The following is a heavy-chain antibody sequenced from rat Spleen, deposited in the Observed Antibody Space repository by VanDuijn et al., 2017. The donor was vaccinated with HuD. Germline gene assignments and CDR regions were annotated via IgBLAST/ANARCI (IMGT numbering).Heavy chain of an antibody. J-gene: IGHJ3*01. CDR1: GFTFSSFP. Sequence: EVQLVESGGGLVQPGRSMKLSCAASGFTFSSFPMAWVRPAPTKGLELVATISTSGGSTYYRDSVKGRFTISRDNAKSTLYLQMNSLRSEDTATYYCARHGNNYGRFAYWGQGTLVTVSS. CDR2: ISTSGGST. D-gene: IGHD1-10*01. CDR3: ARHGNNYGRFAY. V-gene: IGHV5-46*01.